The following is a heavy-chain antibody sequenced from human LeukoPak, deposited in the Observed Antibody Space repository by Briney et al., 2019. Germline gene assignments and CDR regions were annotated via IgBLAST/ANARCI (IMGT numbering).Heavy chain of an antibody. V-gene: IGHV3-48*02. J-gene: IGHJ4*02. Sequence: PRGSLRLSCAASGFTFSSYSMNWVRQAPGKELEWVSYISSSSSTIYYADSVKGRFTTSRDNAKNSLYLQMNSLRDEDTAVYYCARDHEQQLVFDYWGQGTLVTVSS. D-gene: IGHD6-13*01. CDR3: ARDHEQQLVFDY. CDR1: GFTFSSYS. CDR2: ISSSSSTI.